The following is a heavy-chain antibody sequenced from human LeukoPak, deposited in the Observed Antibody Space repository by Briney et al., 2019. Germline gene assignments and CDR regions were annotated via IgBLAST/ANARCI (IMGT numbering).Heavy chain of an antibody. CDR2: ISSSSSYI. J-gene: IGHJ3*02. D-gene: IGHD2-2*01. V-gene: IGHV3-21*01. CDR1: GFTFSSYS. CDR3: ARGTTSCCNVAFDI. Sequence: GGSLRLSCAASGFTFSSYSMNWVRQAPGKGLEWVSSISSSSSYIYYADSVKGRFTISRDNAKNSLYLQMNSLRAEDTAVYYCARGTTSCCNVAFDIWGQGTMVTVSS.